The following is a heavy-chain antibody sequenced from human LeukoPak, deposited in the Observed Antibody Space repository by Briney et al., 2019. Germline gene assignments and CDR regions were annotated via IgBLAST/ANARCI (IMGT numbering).Heavy chain of an antibody. Sequence: GGSLRLSCAASGFTFDDYAMHWVRQAPGKGLEWVSGISWNSGSIGYADSVKGRFTISRDNAKNSLYLQMNSLRAEDTALYYCAKSGGLVPLHDAFDIWGQGTMVTVSS. V-gene: IGHV3-9*01. D-gene: IGHD6-19*01. J-gene: IGHJ3*02. CDR1: GFTFDDYA. CDR3: AKSGGLVPLHDAFDI. CDR2: ISWNSGSI.